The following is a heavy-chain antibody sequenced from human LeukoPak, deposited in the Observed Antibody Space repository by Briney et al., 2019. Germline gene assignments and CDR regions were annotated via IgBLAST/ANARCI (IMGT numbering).Heavy chain of an antibody. Sequence: PSETLSLTCTVSSGSISTSNYYWGWVRQPPGKALEWIGNIFYTGSTYYSPSLKSRVTISLDTSKNQFSLKLSSVTAADTAVYYCARVRKYAGSYPFDYWGQGTLVTVSS. CDR1: SGSISTSNYY. V-gene: IGHV4-39*07. CDR3: ARVRKYAGSYPFDY. CDR2: IFYTGST. D-gene: IGHD1-26*01. J-gene: IGHJ4*02.